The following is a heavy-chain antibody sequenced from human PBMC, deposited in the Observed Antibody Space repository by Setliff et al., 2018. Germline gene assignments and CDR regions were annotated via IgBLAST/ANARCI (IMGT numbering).Heavy chain of an antibody. Sequence: GGSLRLSCAASGFTFGDFAMTWVRQAPGKGLEWVSGIGGRGISTYYADSVKGRFIISRDNSENTLYLQMNSLRAEDTAVYYCTTGLPVDGWGQGTLVTVSS. V-gene: IGHV3-23*01. CDR1: GFTFGDFA. CDR3: TTGLPVDG. CDR2: IGGRGIST. J-gene: IGHJ4*02.